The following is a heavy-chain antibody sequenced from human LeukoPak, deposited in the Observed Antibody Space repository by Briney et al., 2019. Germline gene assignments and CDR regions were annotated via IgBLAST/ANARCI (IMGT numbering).Heavy chain of an antibody. CDR1: GGTFSSYA. J-gene: IGHJ4*02. D-gene: IGHD3-10*01. Sequence: SCKASGGTFSSYAMHWVRQAPGKGLEWVAVISYDGSNKYYADSVKGRFTISRDNSKNTLYLQMNSLRAEDTAVYYCARDREGLWFGELLLRGFDYWGQGTLVTVSS. CDR2: ISYDGSNK. V-gene: IGHV3-30-3*01. CDR3: ARDREGLWFGELLLRGFDY.